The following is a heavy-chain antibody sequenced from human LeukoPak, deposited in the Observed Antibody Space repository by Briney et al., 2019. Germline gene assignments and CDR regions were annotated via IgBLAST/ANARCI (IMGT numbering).Heavy chain of an antibody. J-gene: IGHJ4*02. CDR3: ARDGKWLTLYYFDY. Sequence: PSETLSLTCTVSGASISGYYWSWIRQPAGKGLEWIGRIYSSVSTNYNPSLKSRVTMSVDTSKNQFSLKLSSVTAADTAVYYCARDGKWLTLYYFDYWGQGTLVTVSS. V-gene: IGHV4-4*07. CDR2: IYSSVST. D-gene: IGHD3-22*01. CDR1: GASISGYY.